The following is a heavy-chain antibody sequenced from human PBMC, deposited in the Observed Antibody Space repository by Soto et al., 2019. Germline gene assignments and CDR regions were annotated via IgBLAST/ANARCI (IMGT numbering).Heavy chain of an antibody. CDR1: GGSISSGGYY. Sequence: PSETLSLTCTVSGGSISSGGYYWSWIRQHPGKGLEWIGYIYYSGSTYYNPSLKSRVTISVDTSKDQFSLKLSSVTAADPAVYYCARDPEDYGMDVWGQGTTVTVSS. D-gene: IGHD2-15*01. J-gene: IGHJ6*02. CDR2: IYYSGST. V-gene: IGHV4-31*03. CDR3: ARDPEDYGMDV.